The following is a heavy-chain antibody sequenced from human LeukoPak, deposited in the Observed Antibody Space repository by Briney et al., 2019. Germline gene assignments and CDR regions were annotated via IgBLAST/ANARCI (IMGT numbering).Heavy chain of an antibody. D-gene: IGHD6-13*01. J-gene: IGHJ3*02. CDR2: IYYSGST. V-gene: IGHV4-59*01. Sequence: PSETLSLTCTVSGGSISSYYWSWIRQPPGKGLEWIGYIYYSGSTNYNPSLKSRVTISVDTSKNQFSLKLSSVTAADTAVYYCARVYSSSRGGNAFDIWGQGTMVTVSS. CDR1: GGSISSYY. CDR3: ARVYSSSRGGNAFDI.